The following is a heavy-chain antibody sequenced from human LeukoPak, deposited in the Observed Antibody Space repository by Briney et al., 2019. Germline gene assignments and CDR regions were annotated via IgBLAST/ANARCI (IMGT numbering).Heavy chain of an antibody. Sequence: SETLSLTCTVSGGSISSYYWSWIRLPPGKGLECSGYIYYTGSTNYNPSLKSRVTISVDTSKNQFSLKLSSVTAADTAVYYCARDPPGPGSYYDYWGQGTLVTVSS. CDR2: IYYTGST. CDR3: ARDPPGPGSYYDY. J-gene: IGHJ4*02. D-gene: IGHD3-10*01. CDR1: GGSISSYY. V-gene: IGHV4-59*01.